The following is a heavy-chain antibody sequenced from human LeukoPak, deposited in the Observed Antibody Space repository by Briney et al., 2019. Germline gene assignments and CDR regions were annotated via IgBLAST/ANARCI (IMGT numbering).Heavy chain of an antibody. J-gene: IGHJ4*02. V-gene: IGHV3-43*02. CDR3: AKGHFDSKDCFDY. CDR2: ISGDGTTT. D-gene: IGHD3-9*01. Sequence: PGGSLRLSCAASGFTFDDYAMHWVRQAPGKGLEWVSLISGDGTTTYYADSVKGRFTISRDNSKNSLYLQMNSLRTEDTALYYCAKGHFDSKDCFDYWGQGTLVTVSS. CDR1: GFTFDDYA.